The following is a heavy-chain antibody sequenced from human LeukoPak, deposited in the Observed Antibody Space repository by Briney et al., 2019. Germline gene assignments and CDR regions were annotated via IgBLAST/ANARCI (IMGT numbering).Heavy chain of an antibody. CDR3: ARGQVVLTTLFDY. D-gene: IGHD1-1*01. CDR2: IYYSGST. J-gene: IGHJ4*02. CDR1: GDSISSSRYY. V-gene: IGHV4-39*01. Sequence: PSETLALTCTVSGDSISSSRYYWSWIRQPPGKGLEGIGSIYYSGSTYYTPSLKTRVTISVDTSKNQFSLKLSSVTAAHTAVYYCARGQVVLTTLFDYWGQGTLVTASS.